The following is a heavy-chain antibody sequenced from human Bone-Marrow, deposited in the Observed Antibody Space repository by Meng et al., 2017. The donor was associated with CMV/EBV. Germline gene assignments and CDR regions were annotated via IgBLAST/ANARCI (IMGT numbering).Heavy chain of an antibody. CDR1: GFTFSSYW. V-gene: IGHV3-74*01. CDR3: ARDGPPYKWNDVLGG. J-gene: IGHJ4*02. Sequence: GESLKISCAASGFTFSSYWMHWVRQAPGKGLVWVSRINSDGSSTSYADSVKGRFTISRDNAKNTLYLQMNSLRAEDTAVYYCARDGPPYKWNDVLGGWGQGTLVTVSS. CDR2: INSDGSST. D-gene: IGHD1-1*01.